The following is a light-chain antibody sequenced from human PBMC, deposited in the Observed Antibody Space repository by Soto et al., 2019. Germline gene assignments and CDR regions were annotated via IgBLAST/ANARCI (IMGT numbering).Light chain of an antibody. CDR3: QQGTSVPPT. V-gene: IGKV1-12*01. Sequence: DIQMTQSPSSVSASVGDRVTISCRASLSVSRWLAWYQQQPGKAPKLLIYAASTLQSGVPSRFSGSGSGTDFTLTINSLQPEDFATYYCQQGTSVPPTFGQGTKLEIK. CDR2: AAS. J-gene: IGKJ2*01. CDR1: LSVSRW.